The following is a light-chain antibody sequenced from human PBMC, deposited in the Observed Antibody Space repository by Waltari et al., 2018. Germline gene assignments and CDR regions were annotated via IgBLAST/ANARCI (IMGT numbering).Light chain of an antibody. CDR1: PSISTW. CDR2: KAS. V-gene: IGKV1-5*03. CDR3: QQYNSYHT. Sequence: DIQMTQSPSTLSASVGDRITITCRASPSISTWLAWYQQKPGKAPKLLIYKASNLERGVPSRFSGSGSGTEFTLTISSLQPDDFATYYCQQYNSYHTFGQGTKLEIK. J-gene: IGKJ2*01.